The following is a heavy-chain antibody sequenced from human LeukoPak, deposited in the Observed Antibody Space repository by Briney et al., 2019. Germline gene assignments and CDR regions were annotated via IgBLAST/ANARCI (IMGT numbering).Heavy chain of an antibody. Sequence: SETLSLTCAVSGGSISSSNWWSWVRQPPGRGREWIGEIYHSGSTNYNPSLKSRVTISVDKSKNQFSLKLSSVTAADTAVYYCARPYSSGWREYYFDYWGQGTLVTVSS. CDR3: ARPYSSGWREYYFDY. V-gene: IGHV4-4*02. CDR1: GGSISSSNW. D-gene: IGHD6-19*01. J-gene: IGHJ4*02. CDR2: IYHSGST.